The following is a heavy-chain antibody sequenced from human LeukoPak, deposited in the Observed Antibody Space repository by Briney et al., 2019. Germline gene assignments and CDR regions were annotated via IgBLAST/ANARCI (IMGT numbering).Heavy chain of an antibody. J-gene: IGHJ4*02. CDR2: INPSGGST. Sequence: GASVKVSCKASVYTFTSYYMHWVRQAPGQGLEWMGIINPSGGSTSYAQKFKGRVNMTRDTYMSTVYMELSSLRSEDTAVYYCARARGDSPVDYWGQGTLVTVSS. CDR3: ARARGDSPVDY. D-gene: IGHD3-10*01. CDR1: VYTFTSYY. V-gene: IGHV1-46*01.